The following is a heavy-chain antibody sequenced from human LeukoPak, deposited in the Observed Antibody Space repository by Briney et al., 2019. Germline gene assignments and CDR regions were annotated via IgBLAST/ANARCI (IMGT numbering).Heavy chain of an antibody. CDR3: ARGDGYNLWGNYYYYMDV. J-gene: IGHJ6*03. CDR1: GFTFSSYS. CDR2: ISSSSSDI. Sequence: PGGSLRLSCAASGFTFSSYSMNWVRQAPGKVLEWVSSISSSSSDIYYADSVKGRFTISRDNAKNSLYPQMNSLRAEDTAVYYCARGDGYNLWGNYYYYMDVWGKGTTVTVSS. D-gene: IGHD5-24*01. V-gene: IGHV3-21*01.